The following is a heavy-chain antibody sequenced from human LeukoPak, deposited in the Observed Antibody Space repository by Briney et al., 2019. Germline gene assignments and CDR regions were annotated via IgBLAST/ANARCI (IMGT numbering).Heavy chain of an antibody. D-gene: IGHD3-3*01. CDR2: IYYSGST. J-gene: IGHJ5*02. CDR1: GGSISSSSYY. CDR3: ARTRLHDFWRGPPTGASWFDP. Sequence: PSETLSLTCTVSGGSISSSSYYWGWIRQPPGKGLEWIGSIYYSGSTYYNPSLKSRVTISVDTSKNQFSLKLSSVTAADTAVYYCARTRLHDFWRGPPTGASWFDPWGQGTLVTVSS. V-gene: IGHV4-39*01.